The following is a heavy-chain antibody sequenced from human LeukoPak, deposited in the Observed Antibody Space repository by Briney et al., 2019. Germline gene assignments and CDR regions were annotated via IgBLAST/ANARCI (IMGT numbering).Heavy chain of an antibody. J-gene: IGHJ4*02. CDR3: ARHGTSSTTYIDD. CDR2: VYYSGST. Sequence: ETLSLTCIVSGGSISISSDYWGWIRRPRGRGLEWIASVYYSGSTYYNSSGKSRVTMSVDTSKNIFSLKVSAVSAANTAVYYCARHGTSSTTYIDDWGKGALVIVSS. V-gene: IGHV4-39*01. D-gene: IGHD1-1*01. CDR1: GGSISISSDY.